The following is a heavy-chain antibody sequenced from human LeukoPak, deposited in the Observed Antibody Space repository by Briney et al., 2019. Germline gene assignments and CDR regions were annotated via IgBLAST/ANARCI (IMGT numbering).Heavy chain of an antibody. CDR1: GYTFTNSD. V-gene: IGHV1-8*03. D-gene: IGHD3-16*01. CDR2: MNPKSGNT. J-gene: IGHJ1*01. Sequence: AASVKVSCKASGYTFTNSDINWARQASGQGLEWMGWMNPKSGNTGYAQKFRGRVTITRNTSISTAYMELSSLRSEDTAVYYCARRESYTLFLQQWGQGTLVTVSS. CDR3: ARRESYTLFLQQ.